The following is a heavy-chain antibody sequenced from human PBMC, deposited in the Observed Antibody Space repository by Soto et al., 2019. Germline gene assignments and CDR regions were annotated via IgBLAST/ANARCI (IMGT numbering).Heavy chain of an antibody. CDR3: AKETYYYDSSGYYKDAFDI. CDR1: GFTFSSHW. Sequence: EVQLVESGGGLVQPGGSLRLSCAASGFTFSSHWMGWVRQAPGKGVEWVANIKHDGGEKFYVDSVKGRFTISRDNARNSLYLQMNSLRAEDTAVYYCAKETYYYDSSGYYKDAFDIWGQGTMVTVSS. D-gene: IGHD3-22*01. V-gene: IGHV3-7*03. J-gene: IGHJ3*02. CDR2: IKHDGGEK.